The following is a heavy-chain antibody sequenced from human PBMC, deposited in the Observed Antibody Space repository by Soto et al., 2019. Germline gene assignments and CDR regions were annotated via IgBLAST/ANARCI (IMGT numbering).Heavy chain of an antibody. CDR1: GYTFTGDG. D-gene: IGHD3-10*01. CDR2: ISAYNGNT. V-gene: IGHV1-18*01. J-gene: IGHJ6*03. CDR3: PRGGYGWGGGYYMDV. Sequence: ASVKVSCKASGYTFTGDGISWGRQAPGQGLEWMGWISAYNGNTNYAQKLQGRVTMTTDTSTSTAYMELRSLRSDDTAVYYCPRGGYGWGGGYYMDVWGKGTTVTVSS.